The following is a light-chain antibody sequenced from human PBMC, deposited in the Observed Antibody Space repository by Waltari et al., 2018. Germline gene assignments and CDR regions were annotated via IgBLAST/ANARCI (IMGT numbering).Light chain of an antibody. CDR3: MQARQTPWT. J-gene: IGKJ1*01. CDR2: LAS. CDR1: QSLLHSNGYNY. Sequence: DIVMTQSPLSLPVTPGEPASISCRPTQSLLHSNGYNYLDWYLQKPGQSPQVLIYLASYRASGVPDRFSGRGSGTEFTLKISRVEAEDVGVYYCMQARQTPWTFGQGTKVEIK. V-gene: IGKV2-28*01.